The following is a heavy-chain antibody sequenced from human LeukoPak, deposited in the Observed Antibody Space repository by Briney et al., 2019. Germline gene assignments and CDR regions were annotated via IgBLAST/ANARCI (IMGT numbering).Heavy chain of an antibody. D-gene: IGHD5-12*01. J-gene: IGHJ4*02. CDR3: VRDGGVSGYDLLDY. CDR2: INQDGSKE. Sequence: GGSLRLSCAASGFAFSDYWMTWVRQAPGKGLEWVAHINQDGSKEHYMDSVKARFTISKDNAKNSLSLQMNSLRAEDTAVYYCVRDGGVSGYDLLDYWGQGTLVTVSS. V-gene: IGHV3-7*01. CDR1: GFAFSDYW.